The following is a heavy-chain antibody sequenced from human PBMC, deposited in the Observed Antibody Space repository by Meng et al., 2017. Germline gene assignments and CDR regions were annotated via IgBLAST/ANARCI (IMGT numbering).Heavy chain of an antibody. Sequence: GESLKISCAASGFTFSSYWMSWVRQAPGKGLEWVANIKHDGSEKYYVDSVKGRFTISRDNAKNSLYLQMNSLRAEDTAVYYCARDMQWVTTNDYWGQGTLVTVSS. CDR3: ARDMQWVTTNDY. V-gene: IGHV3-7*01. D-gene: IGHD4-17*01. CDR1: GFTFSSYW. CDR2: IKHDGSEK. J-gene: IGHJ4*02.